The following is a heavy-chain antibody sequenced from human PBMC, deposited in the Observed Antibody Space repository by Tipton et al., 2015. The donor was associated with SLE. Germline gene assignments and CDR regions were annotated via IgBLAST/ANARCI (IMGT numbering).Heavy chain of an antibody. CDR3: ARDRRLIAAPSFWWYFDL. CDR1: DGSISSYY. D-gene: IGHD6-13*01. V-gene: IGHV4-4*08. CDR2: IYNSGST. J-gene: IGHJ2*01. Sequence: TLSLTCTVSDGSISSYYWSWIRQPPGKGLEWIGYIYNSGSTNYNPSLKSRVTISVDTSKNQFSLKLSSVTAADPAVYYCARDRRLIAAPSFWWYFDLWGRGTLVTVSS.